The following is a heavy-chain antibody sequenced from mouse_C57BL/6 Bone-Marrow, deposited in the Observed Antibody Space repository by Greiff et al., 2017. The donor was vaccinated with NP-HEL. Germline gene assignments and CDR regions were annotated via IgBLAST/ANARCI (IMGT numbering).Heavy chain of an antibody. Sequence: DVHLVESGGDLVKPGGSLKLSCAASGFTFSSYGMSWVRQTPDKRLEWVATISSGGSYTYYPDSVKGRFTISRDNAKNTLYLQMSSLKSEDTAMYYCARHIYYYGSSYFDYWGQGTTLTVSS. CDR1: GFTFSSYG. V-gene: IGHV5-6*01. CDR2: ISSGGSYT. J-gene: IGHJ2*01. CDR3: ARHIYYYGSSYFDY. D-gene: IGHD1-1*01.